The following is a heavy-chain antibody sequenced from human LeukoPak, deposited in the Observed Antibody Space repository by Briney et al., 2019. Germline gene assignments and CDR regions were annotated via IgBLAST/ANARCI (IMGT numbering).Heavy chain of an antibody. J-gene: IGHJ6*03. Sequence: GESLKISCKGSGYSFTSYWIGWVRQMPGKGLEWMGIIYPGDSDTRYSPSFQGQVTISADKSISTAYLQWSSLKASDTAMYYCARQSLEWLFPYGYYYYYMDVWGKGTTVTVSS. CDR2: IYPGDSDT. V-gene: IGHV5-51*01. CDR3: ARQSLEWLFPYGYYYYYMDV. CDR1: GYSFTSYW. D-gene: IGHD3-3*01.